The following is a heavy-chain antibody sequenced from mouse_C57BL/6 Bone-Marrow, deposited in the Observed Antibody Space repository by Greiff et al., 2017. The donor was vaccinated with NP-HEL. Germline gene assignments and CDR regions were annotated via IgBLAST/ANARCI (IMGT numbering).Heavy chain of an antibody. CDR2: IDPEDGET. CDR3: ASPFYYGSPWFAY. CDR1: GFNIKDYY. Sequence: EVHLVESGAELVKPGASVKLSCTASGFNIKDYYMHWVKQRTEQGLEWIGRIDPEDGETKYAAKFQGKATITADTSSNTAYLQLSSLTSEDTAVYYCASPFYYGSPWFAYWGQGTLVTVSA. J-gene: IGHJ3*01. V-gene: IGHV14-2*01. D-gene: IGHD1-1*01.